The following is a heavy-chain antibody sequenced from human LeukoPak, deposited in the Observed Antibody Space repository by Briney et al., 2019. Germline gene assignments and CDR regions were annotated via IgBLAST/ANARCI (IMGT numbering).Heavy chain of an antibody. CDR1: GYSFTDYY. Sequence: ASVKVSCKASGYSFTDYYIHWVRQAPGQGLEWMGWNKANSGDTNYAQKFKGGVTMTRDTSISTAYMELSSLRSDDTAVYFCARKAEGQPVDYWGQGTLVTVSS. CDR2: NKANSGDT. CDR3: ARKAEGQPVDY. D-gene: IGHD6-6*01. J-gene: IGHJ4*02. V-gene: IGHV1-2*02.